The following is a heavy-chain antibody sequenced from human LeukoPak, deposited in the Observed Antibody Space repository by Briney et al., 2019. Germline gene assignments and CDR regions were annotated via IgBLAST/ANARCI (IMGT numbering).Heavy chain of an antibody. J-gene: IGHJ4*02. CDR1: GFTFSDYY. CDR3: SRDGSLRSPPL. Sequence: GGSLGLSCAASGFTFSDYYMSWIRQAPGKGLEWVSYISSSSGSNKYYADSVRGRFTISRDNAKNSLYLEMDSLRAEDTAVYYCSRDGSLRSPPLWGQGTLVTVSS. D-gene: IGHD1-14*01. V-gene: IGHV3-11*01. CDR2: ISSSSGSNK.